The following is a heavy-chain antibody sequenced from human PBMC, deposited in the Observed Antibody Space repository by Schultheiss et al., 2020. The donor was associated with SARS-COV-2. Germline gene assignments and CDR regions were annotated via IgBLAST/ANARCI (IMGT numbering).Heavy chain of an antibody. V-gene: IGHV3-21*01. J-gene: IGHJ4*02. D-gene: IGHD6-13*01. CDR3: ARGSSHTRIAAAESDFDY. CDR2: ISSSSSYI. CDR1: GFTFGRYA. Sequence: GGSLRLSCAASGFTFGRYAMHWVRQAPGKGLEWVSSISSSSSYIYYADSVKGRFTISRDNSKNTLYLQMNSLRAEDTAVYYCARGSSHTRIAAAESDFDYWGQGTLVTVSS.